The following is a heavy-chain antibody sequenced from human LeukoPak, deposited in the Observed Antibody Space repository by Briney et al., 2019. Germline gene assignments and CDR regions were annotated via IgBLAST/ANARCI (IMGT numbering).Heavy chain of an antibody. V-gene: IGHV4-31*03. J-gene: IGHJ4*02. CDR1: GGSFSSGGYY. Sequence: SETLSLTCTVSGGSFSSGGYYWIWIRQHPGKGLEWIGYIYQSGSTYYNPSHKSRVTISVDTSKNQFSLKLSSVTAADTAVYYCARGFRGTADYWGQGTLVTVSS. CDR2: IYQSGST. CDR3: ARGFRGTADY. D-gene: IGHD1-1*01.